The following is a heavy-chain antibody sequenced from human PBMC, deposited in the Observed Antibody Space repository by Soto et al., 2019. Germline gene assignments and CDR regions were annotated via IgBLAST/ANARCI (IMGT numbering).Heavy chain of an antibody. Sequence: QVQLVQSGPEVKKPGASVRVSCMTSGYAFTSYGVNWERQVPGQGLEWMGWIAPHSGRTTYLPKFQGRVTITADPSTNTAYMELTSLSSDDTGIYFCARAATGSYHSAYWGQGTVVTVSA. J-gene: IGHJ4*02. CDR3: ARAATGSYHSAY. V-gene: IGHV1-18*04. CDR1: GYAFTSYG. CDR2: IAPHSGRT. D-gene: IGHD3-10*01.